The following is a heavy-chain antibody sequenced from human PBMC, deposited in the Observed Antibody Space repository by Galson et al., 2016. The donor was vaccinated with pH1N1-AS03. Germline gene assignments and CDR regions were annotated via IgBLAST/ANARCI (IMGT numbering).Heavy chain of an antibody. CDR2: IHFSGST. Sequence: ETLSLTCTVSGDPMSGNYWNWIWQLPGKGLEWMGYIHFSGSTIYNPSLRGRVTMSIDRSKTQFSLKLTSATTADTALYFCVRQGNKYHRNAFDLWGEGTIGTVSS. J-gene: IGHJ3*01. CDR3: VRQGNKYHRNAFDL. CDR1: GDPMSGNY. D-gene: IGHD2/OR15-2a*01. V-gene: IGHV4-59*03.